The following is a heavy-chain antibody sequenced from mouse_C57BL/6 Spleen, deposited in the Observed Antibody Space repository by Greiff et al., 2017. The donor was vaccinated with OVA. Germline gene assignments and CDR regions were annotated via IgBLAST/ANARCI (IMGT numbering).Heavy chain of an antibody. D-gene: IGHD2-4*01. CDR1: GFNIKDDY. CDR2: IDPENGDT. J-gene: IGHJ2*01. Sequence: EVKLQESGAELVRPGASVKLSCTASGFNIKDDYMHWVKQRPEQGLEWIGWIDPENGDTEYASKFQGKATITADTSSNTAYLQLSSLTSEDTAVYYCTTDYGNFDYWGQGTTLTVSS. V-gene: IGHV14-4*01. CDR3: TTDYGNFDY.